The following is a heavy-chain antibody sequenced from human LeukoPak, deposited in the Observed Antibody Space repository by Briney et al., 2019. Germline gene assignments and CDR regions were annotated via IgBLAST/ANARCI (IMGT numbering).Heavy chain of an antibody. CDR2: IYYSGST. J-gene: IGHJ4*02. CDR1: GGSISSGGYY. V-gene: IGHV4-31*03. Sequence: SQTLSLTCTVSGGSISSGGYYWRWIRQHPGKGLEWIGYIYYSGSTYYNPSLKSRVTISVDTSKNQFSLKLSSVTAADTAVYYCARTSTVTRPYYFDYWGQGTLVTVSS. CDR3: ARTSTVTRPYYFDY. D-gene: IGHD4-17*01.